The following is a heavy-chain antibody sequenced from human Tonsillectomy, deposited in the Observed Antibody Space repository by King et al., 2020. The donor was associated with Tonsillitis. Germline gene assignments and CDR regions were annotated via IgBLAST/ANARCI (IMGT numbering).Heavy chain of an antibody. CDR2: IRHDGSNK. CDR3: ANPXNXXGYNYLDY. J-gene: IGHJ4*02. Sequence: VQLVESGGGVVQPGGSLRLSCAASGFTFSHYGFTFSTFGMHWVRQAPGKGLEWVAFIRHDGSNKYYADSXKGRFTISRXNSKNTLYLQMNSLRPEDTAXYYCANPXNXXGYNYLDYWGQXTXVTVSS. D-gene: IGHD5-24*01. CDR1: GFTFSHYGFTFSTFG. V-gene: IGHV3-30*02.